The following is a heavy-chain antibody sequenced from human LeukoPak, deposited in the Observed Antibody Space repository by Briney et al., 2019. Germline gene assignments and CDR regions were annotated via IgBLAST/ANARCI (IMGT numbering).Heavy chain of an antibody. Sequence: GASVKVSCKASGYTXTGYYMHWVRQAPGQGLEWMGWINPNSGGTNYAQKFQGRVTMTRDTSISTAYMELSRLRSDDTAVYYCARIFGSGWYSFDYWGQGTLVTVSS. CDR1: GYTXTGYY. CDR3: ARIFGSGWYSFDY. J-gene: IGHJ4*02. D-gene: IGHD6-19*01. V-gene: IGHV1-2*02. CDR2: INPNSGGT.